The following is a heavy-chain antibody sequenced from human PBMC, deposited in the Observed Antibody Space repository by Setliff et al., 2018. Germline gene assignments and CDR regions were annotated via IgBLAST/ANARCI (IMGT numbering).Heavy chain of an antibody. D-gene: IGHD3-10*01. Sequence: HPGGSLRLSCAASGFTFSSYGMHWVRQAPGKGLEWVAFIRYDGSNKYYADSVKGRFTISRDNSKNTLYLQMNSLRAEDTAVYYCAKDGAQGLLWFGEFSGIQHWGQGTLVTVSS. V-gene: IGHV3-30*02. CDR3: AKDGAQGLLWFGEFSGIQH. CDR1: GFTFSSYG. CDR2: IRYDGSNK. J-gene: IGHJ1*01.